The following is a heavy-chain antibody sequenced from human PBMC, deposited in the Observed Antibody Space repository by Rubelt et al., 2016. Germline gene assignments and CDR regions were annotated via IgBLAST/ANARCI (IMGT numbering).Heavy chain of an antibody. CDR2: ISGSGGST. CDR3: ARGYSSGPFYGMDV. V-gene: IGHV3-23*01. Sequence: EWVSAISGSGGSTYYADSVKGRFTISRDNSKNTLYLQMNSLRAEDTAVYYCARGYSSGPFYGMDVWGQGTTVTVSS. J-gene: IGHJ6*02. D-gene: IGHD6-19*01.